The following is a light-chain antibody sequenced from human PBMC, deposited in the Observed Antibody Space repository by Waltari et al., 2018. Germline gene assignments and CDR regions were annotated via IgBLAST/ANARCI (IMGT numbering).Light chain of an antibody. CDR1: SSDVDGFNF. Sequence: QSALTQPASMSGSPGQSITISCTGTSSDVDGFNFFSWYQQYPGKAPKLIIYDVANRPSGVSHRFSGSRSDNTASLTISGLQAEDEADYYCSSYTSVNTRFGGGTKLTVL. V-gene: IGLV2-14*03. CDR2: DVA. J-gene: IGLJ2*01. CDR3: SSYTSVNTR.